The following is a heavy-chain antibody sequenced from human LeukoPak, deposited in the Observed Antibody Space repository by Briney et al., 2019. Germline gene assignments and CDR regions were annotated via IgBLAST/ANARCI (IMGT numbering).Heavy chain of an antibody. D-gene: IGHD4-11*01. CDR3: ARGSVNTYYYYGMDV. CDR1: GYTFTSYY. CDR2: INPSGGST. Sequence: ASVKVSCKASGYTFTSYYMHCVRQAPGQGLEWMGIINPSGGSTSYAQKFQGRVTMTRDTSTSTVYMELSSLRSEDTAVYYCARGSVNTYYYYGMDVWGQGTTVTVSS. J-gene: IGHJ6*02. V-gene: IGHV1-46*01.